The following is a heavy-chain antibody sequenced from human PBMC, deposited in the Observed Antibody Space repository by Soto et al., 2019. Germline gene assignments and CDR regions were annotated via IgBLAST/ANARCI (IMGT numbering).Heavy chain of an antibody. CDR3: ARQVPAAMDVPHYYYYYGMDV. CDR1: GGSISSYY. D-gene: IGHD2-2*01. Sequence: PSETLSLTCTVSGGSISSYYWSWIRQPPGKGLELIGYIYYSGSTNYNPSLKSRVTISVDTSKNQFSLKLSSVTAADTAVYYCARQVPAAMDVPHYYYYYGMDVWGQGTTVTVSS. CDR2: IYYSGST. V-gene: IGHV4-59*01. J-gene: IGHJ6*02.